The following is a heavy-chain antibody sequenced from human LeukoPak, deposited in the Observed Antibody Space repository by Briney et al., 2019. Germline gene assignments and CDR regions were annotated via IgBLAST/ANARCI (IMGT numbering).Heavy chain of an antibody. CDR2: IRYDGSNK. J-gene: IGHJ4*02. D-gene: IGHD6-13*01. V-gene: IGHV3-30*02. CDR1: GFTFDNYG. CDR3: ARGSYSSSWKYYFDY. Sequence: QPGGSLRLSCAASGFTFDNYGINWVRQAPGKGLEWVAFIRYDGSNKYYADSVKGRFTISRDNSKNTLYLQMNSLRAEDTAVYYCARGSYSSSWKYYFDYWGQGTLVTVSS.